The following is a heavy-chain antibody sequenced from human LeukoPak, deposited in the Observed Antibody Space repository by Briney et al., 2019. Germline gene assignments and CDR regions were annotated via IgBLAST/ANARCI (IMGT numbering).Heavy chain of an antibody. CDR1: GFTFSIYA. CDR3: AKGVRFLDWWILDY. V-gene: IGHV3-23*01. D-gene: IGHD3-9*01. Sequence: GGSLRLSCAASGFTFSIYAMSWVRQAPGKGLEWVSAISGSDSTYYADSVKGRFTISRDNSKNTLYLQMNSLRAEDKAIYYCAKGVRFLDWWILDYWGQGSLVTVSS. CDR2: ISGSDST. J-gene: IGHJ4*02.